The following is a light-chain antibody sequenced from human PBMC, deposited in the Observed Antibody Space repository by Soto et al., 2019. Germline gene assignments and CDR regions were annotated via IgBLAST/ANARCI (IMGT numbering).Light chain of an antibody. J-gene: IGKJ1*01. CDR1: QSISTW. CDR3: QQYNSYWT. V-gene: IGKV1-5*01. Sequence: GDRVTITCRASQSISTWLAWYQQKPGKAPQLLIYDASSLETGVPSRFSGSGSGTEFTLTISRLQPDDFGTYYCQQYNSYWTLGQGTKVDIK. CDR2: DAS.